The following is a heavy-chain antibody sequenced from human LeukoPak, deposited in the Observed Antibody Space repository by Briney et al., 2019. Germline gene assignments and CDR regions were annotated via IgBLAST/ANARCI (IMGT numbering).Heavy chain of an antibody. J-gene: IGHJ5*02. V-gene: IGHV4-4*07. CDR2: IYTSGST. D-gene: IGHD6-13*01. CDR1: GGSISSYY. Sequence: KTSETLSLTCTVSGGSISSYYWSWIRQPAGKGLEWIGRIYTSGSTNYNPSLKSRVTMSVDTSKNQFSLKLSSVTAADTAVYYCARDVIMESSSSWYRRREDNWFDPWGQGTLVTVSS. CDR3: ARDVIMESSSSWYRRREDNWFDP.